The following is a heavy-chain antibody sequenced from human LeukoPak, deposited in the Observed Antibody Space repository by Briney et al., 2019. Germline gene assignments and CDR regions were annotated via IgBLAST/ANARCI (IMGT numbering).Heavy chain of an antibody. V-gene: IGHV3-21*01. Sequence: GGSLRLSCAASGFTFSSYSMNWVRQAPGKGLEWVSSISSSSSYIYYADSVKGRFTISRDNAKNSLYLQMNSLRAEDTAVYYCARDHPTLVTTGDYWGQGTLVTVSS. CDR2: ISSSSSYI. D-gene: IGHD4-23*01. J-gene: IGHJ4*02. CDR1: GFTFSSYS. CDR3: ARDHPTLVTTGDY.